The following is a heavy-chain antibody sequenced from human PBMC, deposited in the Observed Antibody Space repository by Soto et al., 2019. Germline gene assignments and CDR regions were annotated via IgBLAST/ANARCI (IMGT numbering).Heavy chain of an antibody. J-gene: IGHJ6*02. V-gene: IGHV3-30*18. CDR2: ISYDGSNK. CDR3: XKNYYGMDV. CDR1: GFTFSSYG. Sequence: QVQLVESGGGVVQPGRSLRLSCAASGFTFSSYGMHWVRQAPGKGLEWVAVISYDGSNKYYADSVKGRFTISRDNSKNTLYLQMNSLRAEDTAVYYCXKNYYGMDVWGQGTTVTVSS.